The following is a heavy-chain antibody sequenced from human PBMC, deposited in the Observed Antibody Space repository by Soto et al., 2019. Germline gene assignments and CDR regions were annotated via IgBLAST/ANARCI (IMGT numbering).Heavy chain of an antibody. CDR2: IYYSGST. J-gene: IGHJ6*02. D-gene: IGHD5-18*01. V-gene: IGHV4-30-4*01. CDR3: ARGHSYGSYYYYGMDV. CDR1: GASVSSEAYF. Sequence: SETLSLTCTFSGASVSSEAYFWRWIRQPPGKGLEWIGYIYYSGSTYYNPSLKSRVTISVDTSKNQFSLKLSSVTAADTAVYYCARGHSYGSYYYYGMDVWGQGTTVTVSS.